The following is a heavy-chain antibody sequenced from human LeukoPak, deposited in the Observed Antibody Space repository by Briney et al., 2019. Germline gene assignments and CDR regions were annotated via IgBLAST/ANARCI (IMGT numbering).Heavy chain of an antibody. D-gene: IGHD5-18*01. Sequence: KPSETLSLTCTVSGGSISSYYWSWIRQPPGKGLEWIGNIYYSGSTNYNPSLKSRVTISVDTSKNQFSLKLSSVTAADTAVYYCARAKSQRGYTYGPHTYFDYWGQGTLVTVSS. J-gene: IGHJ4*02. CDR2: IYYSGST. CDR1: GGSISSYY. V-gene: IGHV4-59*12. CDR3: ARAKSQRGYTYGPHTYFDY.